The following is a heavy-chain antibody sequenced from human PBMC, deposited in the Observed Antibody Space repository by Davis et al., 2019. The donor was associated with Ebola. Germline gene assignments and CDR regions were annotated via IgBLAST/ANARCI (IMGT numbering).Heavy chain of an antibody. CDR3: ARGGDGDYVFLYNHYGMDV. V-gene: IGHV4-61*09. Sequence: SETLSLTCTVSGDSINSTTYYWSWIRQPAGKGLEWIGHIYTSGSTNYNPSLKSRVTMSVDTSKKQFSLKLSSVTATDTAVYYCARGGDGDYVFLYNHYGMDVWGQGTTVTVSS. CDR2: IYTSGST. CDR1: GDSINSTTYY. D-gene: IGHD4-17*01. J-gene: IGHJ6*02.